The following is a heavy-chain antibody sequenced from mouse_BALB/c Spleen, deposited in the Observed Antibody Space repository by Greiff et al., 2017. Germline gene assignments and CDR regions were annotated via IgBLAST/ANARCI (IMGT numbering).Heavy chain of an antibody. CDR1: GYTFTSYW. Sequence: QVQLQQPGAELVRPGASVKLSCKASGYTFTSYWINWVKQRPGQGLEWIGNIYPSDSYTNYNQKFKDKATLTVDKSSRTAYMQLSSPTSEDSAVYYCTRPYGNYEAWFAYWGQGTLVTVSA. CDR3: TRPYGNYEAWFAY. V-gene: IGHV1-69*02. J-gene: IGHJ3*01. CDR2: IYPSDSYT. D-gene: IGHD2-10*02.